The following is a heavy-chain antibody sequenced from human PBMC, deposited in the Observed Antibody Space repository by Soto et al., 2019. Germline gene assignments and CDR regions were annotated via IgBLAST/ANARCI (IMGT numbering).Heavy chain of an antibody. V-gene: IGHV1-69*01. CDR3: ARGYSTGYFDY. CDR2: IIPMFDTP. Sequence: VQLVQSGAEVKQPGSSMKVSCKTSGGTFSNYYISWVRQAPGQGLEWMGDIIPMFDTPKYAQKFQGRVTITADESTSAAYMELSSLRAEDTAVYYCARGYSTGYFDYWGQGTLITVSS. J-gene: IGHJ4*02. CDR1: GGTFSNYY. D-gene: IGHD1-20*01.